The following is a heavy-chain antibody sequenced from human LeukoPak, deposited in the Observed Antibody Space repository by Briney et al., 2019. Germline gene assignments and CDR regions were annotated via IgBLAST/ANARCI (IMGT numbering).Heavy chain of an antibody. V-gene: IGHV3-23*01. CDR3: ASSIAAAGKADY. Sequence: AGGSLRLSCAASGFTFSSYAMSWVRQAPGKGLEWVSAISGSGGSTYYADSVKGRFTISRDNAKNSLYLQMNSLRAEDTAVYYCASSIAAAGKADYWGQGTLVTVSS. CDR2: ISGSGGST. D-gene: IGHD6-13*01. J-gene: IGHJ4*02. CDR1: GFTFSSYA.